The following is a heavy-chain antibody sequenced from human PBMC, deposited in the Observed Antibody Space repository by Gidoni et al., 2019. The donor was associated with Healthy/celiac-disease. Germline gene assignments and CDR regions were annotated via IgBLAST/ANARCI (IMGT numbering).Heavy chain of an antibody. V-gene: IGHV1-2*02. CDR1: GYTFPGSY. CDR2: INPSSGGT. J-gene: IGHJ3*02. D-gene: IGHD2-15*01. Sequence: QVQLVQSGAEVKKPGASVKVSCKASGYTFPGSYMHWVRQAPGQGLEWMGWINPSSGGTNYAQKFQGRVTMTRDTSISTAYMELSRLRSDDTAVYYCARRWGIVVVVALGGDAFDIWGQGTMVTVSS. CDR3: ARRWGIVVVVALGGDAFDI.